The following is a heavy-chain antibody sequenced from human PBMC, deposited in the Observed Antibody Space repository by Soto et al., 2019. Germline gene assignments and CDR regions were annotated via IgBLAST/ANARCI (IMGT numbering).Heavy chain of an antibody. V-gene: IGHV3-66*01. Sequence: PGGSLRLSCAASGFTVSSNYMSWVRQAPGKGLEWVSVIYSGGSTYYADSVKGRFTISRDNSKNTLYLQMNSLRAEDTAVYYCARGEYQLLSPNDYWGLGTLVTVSS. CDR1: GFTVSSNY. CDR2: IYSGGST. CDR3: ARGEYQLLSPNDY. J-gene: IGHJ4*02. D-gene: IGHD2-2*01.